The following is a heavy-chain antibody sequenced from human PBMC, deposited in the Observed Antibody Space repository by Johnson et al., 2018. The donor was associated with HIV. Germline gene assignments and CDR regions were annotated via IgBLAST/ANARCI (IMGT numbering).Heavy chain of an antibody. V-gene: IGHV3-30*02. CDR1: GFTFSSYG. J-gene: IGHJ3*02. CDR2: IQYDGSNK. CDR3: AKDLNVVELFFPTHDAFDI. D-gene: IGHD3-10*01. Sequence: VQLVESGGGVVQPGGSLRLSCAASGFTFSSYGMHWVRQAPGKGLEWVAFIQYDGSNKYYADSVKGRFTISRDNSKNTLYLQMNSLRAEDTAIYYCAKDLNVVELFFPTHDAFDIWGQGTMVTVSS.